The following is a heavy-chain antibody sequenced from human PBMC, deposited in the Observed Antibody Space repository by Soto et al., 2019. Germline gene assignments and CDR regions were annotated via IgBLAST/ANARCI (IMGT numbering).Heavy chain of an antibody. CDR1: GLTFSGAW. CDR2: IKSKVDGGTT. D-gene: IGHD2-8*01. CDR3: VADLPNDIYPHDY. Sequence: GGSLRLSCGASGLTFSGAWMAWVRQDTGKGLEWVGLIKSKVDGGTTHYAAPVEGRLIISRDDSRSTLSLQMSSLKVEDTAVYFCVADLPNDIYPHDYWGHGTLVTVSS. V-gene: IGHV3-15*01. J-gene: IGHJ4*01.